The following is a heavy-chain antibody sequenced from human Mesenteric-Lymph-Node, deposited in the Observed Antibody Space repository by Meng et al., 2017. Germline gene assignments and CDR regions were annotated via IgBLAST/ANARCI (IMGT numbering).Heavy chain of an antibody. CDR2: IWYDGSNK. V-gene: IGHV3-33*01. Sequence: GESLKISCAASGFTFSSYGMHWVRQAPGKGLEWVAVIWYDGSNKYYADSVKGRFTISRDNAKNTLYLQMNSLRVEDTAVYYCARDIQIKLRAFDIWDQGTMVTVSS. CDR3: ARDIQIKLRAFDI. J-gene: IGHJ3*02. CDR1: GFTFSSYG. D-gene: IGHD1-26*01.